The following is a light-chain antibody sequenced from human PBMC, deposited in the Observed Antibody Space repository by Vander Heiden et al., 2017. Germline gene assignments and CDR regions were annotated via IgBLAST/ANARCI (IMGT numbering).Light chain of an antibody. CDR1: QSVSSSY. CDR2: GAS. V-gene: IGKV3-20*01. CDR3: QQDGSSQT. J-gene: IGKJ1*01. Sequence: EIVLTQSPGPLSLSPGERATLSCRASQSVSSSYLAWYQQKPGQAPRLLIYGASSRATGIPDRFSGRGSGTDFTLTISRLEPEDFAVYYCQQDGSSQTFGQGTKVEIK.